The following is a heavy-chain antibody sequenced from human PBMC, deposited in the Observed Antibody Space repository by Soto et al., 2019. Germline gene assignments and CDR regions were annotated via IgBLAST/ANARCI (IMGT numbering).Heavy chain of an antibody. CDR2: VYSRGTT. J-gene: IGHJ5*01. V-gene: IGHV4-39*01. D-gene: IGHD3-10*01. CDR1: GASVRDSNYY. Sequence: QLHLQESGPGLVKPSETLSLTCIVSGASVRDSNYYWGWIRQSPGKGLEWIGSVYSRGTTYYTPSLQSQVTISVDTSKNQFSLNLRSVTATDTAVYYCARHSGTFTIGGAGVDSWGQGARVTVSS. CDR3: ARHSGTFTIGGAGVDS.